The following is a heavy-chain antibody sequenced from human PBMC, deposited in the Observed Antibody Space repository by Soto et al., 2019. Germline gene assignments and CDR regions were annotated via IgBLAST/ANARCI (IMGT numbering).Heavy chain of an antibody. CDR2: FDPEDGET. CDR3: ATITNEESSYWFDP. Sequence: AASVKVSCKVSGYTLTELSMHWVRQAPGKGLEWMGGFDPEDGETIYAQKFQGRVTMTEDTSTDTAYMELSSLRSEDTAVYYCATITNEESSYWFDPWGQGTLVTVSS. V-gene: IGHV1-24*01. J-gene: IGHJ5*02. D-gene: IGHD1-1*01. CDR1: GYTLTELS.